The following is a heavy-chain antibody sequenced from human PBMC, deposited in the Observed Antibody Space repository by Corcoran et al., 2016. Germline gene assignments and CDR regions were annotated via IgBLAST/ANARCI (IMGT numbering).Heavy chain of an antibody. Sequence: EVQLLESGGGLIQPGGSLTLSCAVSGFTVSANFMGWVRQAPGKGLEWVSFVYSGGETYYADSVKGRFIISRDNSKNTLYLQMNSLRAEDTALYYCARYRDYYGSGTYSYFDYWGQGTRVTVSS. CDR1: GFTVSANF. CDR2: VYSGGET. V-gene: IGHV3-53*01. D-gene: IGHD3-10*01. J-gene: IGHJ4*02. CDR3: ARYRDYYGSGTYSYFDY.